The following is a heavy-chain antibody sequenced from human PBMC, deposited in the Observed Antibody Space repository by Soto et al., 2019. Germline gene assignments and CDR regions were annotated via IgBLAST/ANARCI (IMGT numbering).Heavy chain of an antibody. CDR3: ATLYDYIWGSYRRPPYYFDY. Sequence: PGGSLRLSCAASGFTFSSYAMSWVRQAPGKGLEWVSAISGSGGSTYYADSVKGRFTISRDNSKNTLYLQMNSLRAEDTAVYYCATLYDYIWGSYRRPPYYFDYWGQGTLVTVSS. CDR1: GFTFSSYA. V-gene: IGHV3-23*01. D-gene: IGHD3-16*02. CDR2: ISGSGGST. J-gene: IGHJ4*02.